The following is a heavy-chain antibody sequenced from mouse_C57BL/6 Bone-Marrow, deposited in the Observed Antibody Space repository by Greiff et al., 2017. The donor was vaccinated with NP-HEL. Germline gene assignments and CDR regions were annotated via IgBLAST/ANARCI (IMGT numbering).Heavy chain of an antibody. CDR2: IYPSDSET. J-gene: IGHJ3*01. CDR1: GYTFTSYW. CDR3: ARSPPLWLRRGFAY. V-gene: IGHV1-61*01. D-gene: IGHD2-2*01. Sequence: QVQLQQPGAELVRPGSSVKLSCKASGYTFTSYWMDWVKQRPGQGLEWIGNIYPSDSETHYNQKFKDKATLTVDKSSSTAYMQLSSLTSEDSAVYYCARSPPLWLRRGFAYWGQGTLVTVSA.